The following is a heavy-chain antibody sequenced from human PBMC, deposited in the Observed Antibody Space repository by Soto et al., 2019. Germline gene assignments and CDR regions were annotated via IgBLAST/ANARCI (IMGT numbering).Heavy chain of an antibody. D-gene: IGHD3-22*01. Sequence: GGTNYAQKFQGWVTMTRDTSISTAYMELSRLRSDDTAVYYCARAIAGYYYDSSGYEMDYWGQGTLFTVSS. J-gene: IGHJ4*02. CDR2: GGT. V-gene: IGHV1-2*04. CDR3: ARAIAGYYYDSSGYEMDY.